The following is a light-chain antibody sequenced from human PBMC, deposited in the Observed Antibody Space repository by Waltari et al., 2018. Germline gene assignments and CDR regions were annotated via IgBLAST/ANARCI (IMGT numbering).Light chain of an antibody. CDR1: QSVLYSSNNKNY. Sequence: INCKSSQSVLYSSNNKNYLAWYHQKPGQPPKLLIYWASTRESGVPDRFSGSGSGTDFTLTISSLQAEDVAIYYCQQYFTTPGTFGPGTKVDIK. J-gene: IGKJ3*01. CDR3: QQYFTTPGT. V-gene: IGKV4-1*01. CDR2: WAS.